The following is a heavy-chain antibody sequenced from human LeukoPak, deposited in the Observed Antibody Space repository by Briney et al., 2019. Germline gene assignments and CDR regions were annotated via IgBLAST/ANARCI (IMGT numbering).Heavy chain of an antibody. CDR1: GFTFSSYS. V-gene: IGHV3-21*04. D-gene: IGHD3-22*01. J-gene: IGHJ4*02. Sequence: GGSLRLSCAASGFTFSSYSLNWVRQAPGKGLEWVSSISSSSSYIYYADSVKGRFTISRDNAKNSLYLQMNSLRAEDTAVYYCAKHPTKYYYDSSGYVRYWGQGTLVTVSS. CDR2: ISSSSSYI. CDR3: AKHPTKYYYDSSGYVRY.